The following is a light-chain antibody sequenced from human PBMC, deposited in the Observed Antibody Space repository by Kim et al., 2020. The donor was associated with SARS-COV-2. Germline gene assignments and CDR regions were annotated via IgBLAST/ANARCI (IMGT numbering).Light chain of an antibody. CDR1: TSNIGTNF. Sequence: ELTQPPSASATPGQTVTISCSGSTSNIGTNFVYWYQQLPGQAPKLLMYKNDQRPSRVPDRFSGSKSDTSASLAISGLRSEDEADYYCATWDDSLSGWVFGGGTQLTVL. CDR3: ATWDDSLSGWV. CDR2: KND. J-gene: IGLJ3*02. V-gene: IGLV1-47*01.